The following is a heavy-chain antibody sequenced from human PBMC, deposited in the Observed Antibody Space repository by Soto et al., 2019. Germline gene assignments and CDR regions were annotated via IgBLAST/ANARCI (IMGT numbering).Heavy chain of an antibody. J-gene: IGHJ4*01. Sequence: PGGSLRLSCAVSGFTFSRYEMNWVRQAPGKGLEWVSYISSSGSTIYYADSVKGRFTISRDNAKNSLYLQMNSLRAEDTAVYYCARGSTLIVVNYLDYWGHGTLVTVSS. CDR2: ISSSGSTI. V-gene: IGHV3-48*03. CDR3: ARGSTLIVVNYLDY. CDR1: GFTFSRYE. D-gene: IGHD3-22*01.